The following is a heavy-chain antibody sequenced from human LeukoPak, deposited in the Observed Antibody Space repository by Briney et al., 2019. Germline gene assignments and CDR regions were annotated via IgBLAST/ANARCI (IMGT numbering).Heavy chain of an antibody. J-gene: IGHJ4*02. CDR3: ARDRVNRADCGGDCYSAVFDY. CDR2: ISRDGRRI. Sequence: GGSLRLSCAASGFTFSSHAMHWVRQAPGKGLEWVAVISRDGRRIYYTDSAKGRFIISRDNSKNTLSLQMNSLRGEDTAVYSCARDRVNRADCGGDCYSAVFDYWGQGILVTVSS. CDR1: GFTFSSHA. D-gene: IGHD2-21*02. V-gene: IGHV3-30*04.